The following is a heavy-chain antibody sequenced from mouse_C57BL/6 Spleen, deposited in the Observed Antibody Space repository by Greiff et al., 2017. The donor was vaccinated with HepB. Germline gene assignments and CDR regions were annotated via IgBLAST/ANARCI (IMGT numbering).Heavy chain of an antibody. CDR3: ARRDYSKAWFAY. CDR2: IHPNSGST. Sequence: VQLQQSGAELVKPGASVKLSCKASGYTFTSYWMHWVKQRPGQGLEWIGMIHPNSGSTNYNEKFKSKATLTVDKSSSTAYMQLSSLTSEDSAVYYCARRDYSKAWFAYWGQGTLVTVSA. V-gene: IGHV1-64*01. J-gene: IGHJ3*01. CDR1: GYTFTSYW. D-gene: IGHD2-5*01.